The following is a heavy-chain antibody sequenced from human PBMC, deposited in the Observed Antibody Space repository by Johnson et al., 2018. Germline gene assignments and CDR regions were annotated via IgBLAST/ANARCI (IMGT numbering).Heavy chain of an antibody. CDR3: ARATLERGNGYGFYYYYMDV. CDR1: GDSINTNNW. Sequence: QVQLQESGPGLVKPSGPLSLACAVSGDSINTNNWWSWVRQAPGKGLEWIGEVYHSGSTNYNPSLRSRVTISVDKSKSQFSLRLRSVTAADTAVYYCARATLERGNGYGFYYYYMDVWGKGTTVTVSS. D-gene: IGHD5-18*01. J-gene: IGHJ6*03. V-gene: IGHV4-4*02. CDR2: VYHSGST.